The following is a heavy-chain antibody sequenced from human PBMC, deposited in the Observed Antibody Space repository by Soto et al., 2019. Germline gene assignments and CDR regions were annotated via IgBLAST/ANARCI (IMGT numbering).Heavy chain of an antibody. V-gene: IGHV5-51*01. J-gene: IGHJ6*02. CDR3: ARRGGYSGYDLGEDYYYYYGMDV. CDR1: GYSFTSYW. CDR2: IYPGDSDT. Sequence: PGESLKISCNGSGYSFTSYWICWVRQMPWKGLEWMGIIYPGDSDTRYSPSFQGQVTISADKSISTAYLQWSSLKASDTAMYYCARRGGYSGYDLGEDYYYYYGMDVWGQGTTVTVSS. D-gene: IGHD5-12*01.